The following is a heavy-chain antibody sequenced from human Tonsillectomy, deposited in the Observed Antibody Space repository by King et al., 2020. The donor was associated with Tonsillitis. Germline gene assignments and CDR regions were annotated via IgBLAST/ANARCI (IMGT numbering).Heavy chain of an antibody. CDR1: GFTFRSYA. V-gene: IGHV3-30-3*01. D-gene: IGHD3-16*01. CDR3: ARDGGLSDGGGEPYDAFDI. Sequence: QVQLVESGGGVVQPGRSLRLSCAASGFTFRSYAVHWVRQAPGKGLKWVAVISNDGSDKYYADYVKGRFTISRDNSKNTVFLQINSLRVEDTAVYYCARDGGLSDGGGEPYDAFDIWGQGTMVTVSS. J-gene: IGHJ3*02. CDR2: ISNDGSDK.